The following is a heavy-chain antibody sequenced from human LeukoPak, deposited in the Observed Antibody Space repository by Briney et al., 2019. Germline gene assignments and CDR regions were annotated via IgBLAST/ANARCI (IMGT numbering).Heavy chain of an antibody. Sequence: TSETLSLTCTVSGGSISSGDYYWSWIRQPPGKGLEWIGSIYYSGSTYHNPSLKSRVTISVDTSKNQFSLRLNFVTAADTAVYYCARHAYCGGDCFWFDPWGQGTLVTVSS. D-gene: IGHD2-21*02. J-gene: IGHJ5*02. CDR1: GGSISSGDYY. CDR3: ARHAYCGGDCFWFDP. V-gene: IGHV4-39*01. CDR2: IYYSGST.